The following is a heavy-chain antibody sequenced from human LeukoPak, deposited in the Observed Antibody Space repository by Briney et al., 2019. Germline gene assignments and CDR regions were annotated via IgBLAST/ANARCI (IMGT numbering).Heavy chain of an antibody. D-gene: IGHD3-10*01. CDR2: IYYIGSA. Sequence: SQTLSLTCTVSGSSINSGDYYWSWIRQPPGKGLEWIGYIYYIGSAYYNPSLKSRVTISLDTSKNQFSLKLSSVTAADTAVYYCARARYYGSGSANDYWGQGTLVTVSS. V-gene: IGHV4-30-4*08. J-gene: IGHJ4*02. CDR1: GSSINSGDYY. CDR3: ARARYYGSGSANDY.